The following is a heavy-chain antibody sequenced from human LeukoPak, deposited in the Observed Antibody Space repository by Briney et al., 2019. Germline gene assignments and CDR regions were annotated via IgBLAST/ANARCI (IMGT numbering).Heavy chain of an antibody. J-gene: IGHJ4*02. CDR2: ISYDGSNK. Sequence: GRSLRLSCAASGFTFSSYAMHWVRQAPGKGLEWVAVISYDGSNKYYADSVKGRFTISRDNSKNTLYLQMNSLRAEDTAVYYCATEVTVTTYFVFAYWGQGTLVTVSS. CDR3: ATEVTVTTYFVFAY. CDR1: GFTFSSYA. V-gene: IGHV3-30-3*01. D-gene: IGHD4-17*01.